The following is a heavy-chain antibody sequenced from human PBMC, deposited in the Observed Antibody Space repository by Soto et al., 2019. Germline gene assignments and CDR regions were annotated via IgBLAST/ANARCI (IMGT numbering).Heavy chain of an antibody. J-gene: IGHJ6*02. CDR3: ARVLDYDILTGGYGMDV. V-gene: IGHV1-8*01. Sequence: ASVKVSCKASGYTFTSYDINWVRQATGQGLEWMGWMNPNSGNTGYAQKFQGRVTMTRNTSISTAYMELSSLRSEDTAVYYCARVLDYDILTGGYGMDVWGQGTTVTVSS. CDR2: MNPNSGNT. D-gene: IGHD3-9*01. CDR1: GYTFTSYD.